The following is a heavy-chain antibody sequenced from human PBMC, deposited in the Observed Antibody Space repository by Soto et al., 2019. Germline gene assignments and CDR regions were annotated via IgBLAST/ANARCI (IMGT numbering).Heavy chain of an antibody. CDR2: ISSSSSYI. CDR3: ARDQPGYSYGYGLGY. CDR1: GFTVSTDW. V-gene: IGHV3-21*01. D-gene: IGHD5-18*01. Sequence: GGSLRLSCAASGFTVSTDWMYWVRQAPGKGLEWVSSISSSSSYIYYADSVKGRFTISRDNAKNSLYLQMNSLRAEDTAVYYCARDQPGYSYGYGLGYWGQGTLVTVSS. J-gene: IGHJ4*02.